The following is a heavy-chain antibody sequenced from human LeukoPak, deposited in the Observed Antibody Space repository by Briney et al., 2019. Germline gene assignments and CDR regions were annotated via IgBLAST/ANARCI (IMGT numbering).Heavy chain of an antibody. V-gene: IGHV3-7*01. Sequence: GGSLRLSCAGSGFDFRNYWMAWVRQAPGKGPEWVANMKEDGSARHYADSVRGRFTISRDNAQNSVYLQMNSLRVEDTAVYYCARDVVGSLDYWGLGTSVTVSS. D-gene: IGHD2-15*01. J-gene: IGHJ4*02. CDR3: ARDVVGSLDY. CDR2: MKEDGSAR. CDR1: GFDFRNYW.